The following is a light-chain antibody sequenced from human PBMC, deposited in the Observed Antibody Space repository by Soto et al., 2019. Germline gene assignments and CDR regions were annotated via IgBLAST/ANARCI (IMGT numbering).Light chain of an antibody. CDR2: DVS. CDR1: SSDIGGYDS. Sequence: QSALTQSPSASGSPGQSVTISCIGTSSDIGGYDSVSWYQQHPGKAPKVMIYDVSKRPSGVPDRFSGSKSGNTASLTVSALQAEDEADYYCSSYTDRNNLVFGTGTKLTVL. V-gene: IGLV2-8*01. CDR3: SSYTDRNNLV. J-gene: IGLJ1*01.